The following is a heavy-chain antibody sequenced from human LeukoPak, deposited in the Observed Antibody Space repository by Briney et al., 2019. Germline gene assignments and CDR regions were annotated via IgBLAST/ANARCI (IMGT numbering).Heavy chain of an antibody. J-gene: IGHJ4*02. CDR2: INSDGSRT. V-gene: IGHV3-74*01. Sequence: PGGSLRLSCVVSGFRLRSYWMHWVRQGPGKGLVWVAGINSDGSRTIYADSVKGRITISRDNAKNTLYLQMSSLRVDDTAVYYCAKATLYGVSLDYWGQGTLVTVSS. D-gene: IGHD2/OR15-2a*01. CDR1: GFRLRSYW. CDR3: AKATLYGVSLDY.